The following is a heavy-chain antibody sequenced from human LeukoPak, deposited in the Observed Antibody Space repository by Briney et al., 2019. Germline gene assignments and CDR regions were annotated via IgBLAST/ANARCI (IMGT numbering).Heavy chain of an antibody. CDR1: GFTVSSNY. D-gene: IGHD3-10*02. J-gene: IGHJ6*04. CDR2: ISSNGGST. Sequence: GGSLRLSCAASGFTVSSNYMSWVRQAPGKGLEYVSAISSNGGSTYYANSVKGRFTISRDNSKNTLYLQMGSLRAEDTAVYYCAELGITMIGGVWGKGTTVTISS. V-gene: IGHV3-64*01. CDR3: AELGITMIGGV.